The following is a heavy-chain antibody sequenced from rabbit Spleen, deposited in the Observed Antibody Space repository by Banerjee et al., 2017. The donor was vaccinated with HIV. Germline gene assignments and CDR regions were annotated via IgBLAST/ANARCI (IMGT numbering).Heavy chain of an antibody. CDR2: MNTRSGDA. V-gene: IGHV1S45*01. D-gene: IGHD4-1*01. Sequence: QEQLVESGGGLVQPTGSLTLTCKASGFSFGDRDVMCWVRQAPGKGLEWIACMNTRSGDAVYANWAKGRVTISRTSSTTVTLQMPSLTAADTATYFCARDLATVIGWNFALWGQGTLVTVS. CDR3: ARDLATVIGWNFAL. J-gene: IGHJ3*01. CDR1: GFSFGDRDV.